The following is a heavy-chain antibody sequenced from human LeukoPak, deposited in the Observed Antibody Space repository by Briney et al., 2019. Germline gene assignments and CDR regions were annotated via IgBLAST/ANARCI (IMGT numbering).Heavy chain of an antibody. CDR2: INPSSGGT. CDR1: GYTFIAYY. V-gene: IGHV1-2*02. Sequence: ASVKVSCTASGYTFIAYYMDLVRQAPGQGLEWMGWINPSSGGTNYAQKVQGRGTMTRERSISTAYMALSESRSNDTAVYYCAGQKDPRPIDYWGQGTLITVYS. CDR3: AGQKDPRPIDY. J-gene: IGHJ4*02.